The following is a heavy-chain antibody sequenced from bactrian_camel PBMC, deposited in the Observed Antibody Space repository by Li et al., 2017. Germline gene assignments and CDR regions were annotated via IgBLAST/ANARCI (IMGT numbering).Heavy chain of an antibody. CDR1: GLPYSQYC. D-gene: IGHD2*01. Sequence: HVQLVESGGGSVQTGGSLRLSCAASGLPYSQYCMGWFRLAPGKEREGLASIDSDGGSATYADSVKGRFTISKDNAKNTLYLQMNSLKPEDTAMYYCAADSTALGGRCPVTRVAQPRTYNYWGQGTQVTVS. CDR2: IDSDGGSA. V-gene: IGHV3S26*01. J-gene: IGHJ4*01. CDR3: AADSTALGGRCPVTRVAQPRTYNY.